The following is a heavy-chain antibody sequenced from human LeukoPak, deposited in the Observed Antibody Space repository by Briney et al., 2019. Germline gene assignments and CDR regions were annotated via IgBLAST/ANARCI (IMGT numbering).Heavy chain of an antibody. CDR1: GGTFSSYA. J-gene: IGHJ6*02. D-gene: IGHD6-19*01. CDR3: ARSEIAVADTYYHYGMDV. V-gene: IGHV1-69*04. CDR2: IIPILGIA. Sequence: GASVKVSCKASGGTFSSYAVSWVRQAPGQGLEWMGRIIPILGIANYAQKFQGRVTITADKSTSTAYMELSSLRSEDTAVYYCARSEIAVADTYYHYGMDVWGQGTTVTVSS.